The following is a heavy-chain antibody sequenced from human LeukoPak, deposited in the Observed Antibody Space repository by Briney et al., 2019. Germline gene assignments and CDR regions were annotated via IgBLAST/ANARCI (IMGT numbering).Heavy chain of an antibody. D-gene: IGHD5-24*01. J-gene: IGHJ4*02. CDR1: GFTFSSYG. CDR2: ISYDGSNK. CDR3: ASPRDGYNHY. Sequence: GGSLRLSCAASGFTFSSYGMHWVRQAPGKGLEWVAVISYDGSNKYYADSVKGRFTISRDNSKNTLYLQMNSLRAEDTAVYYCASPRDGYNHYWGQGTLVTVSS. V-gene: IGHV3-30*03.